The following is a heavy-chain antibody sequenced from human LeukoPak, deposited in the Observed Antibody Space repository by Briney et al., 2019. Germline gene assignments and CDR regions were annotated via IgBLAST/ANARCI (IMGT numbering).Heavy chain of an antibody. J-gene: IGHJ3*02. CDR3: ARDTADDAFDI. CDR1: GFTFSSYW. V-gene: IGHV3-74*01. Sequence: GGSLRLSCAASGFTFSSYWMHWVRQAPRKGLVWVSRINSDGSTTSYADSVKGRFTISRDNAKNTLYLQMNSLRAEDTAVYYCARDTADDAFDIWGQGTMVTVSS. CDR2: INSDGSTT.